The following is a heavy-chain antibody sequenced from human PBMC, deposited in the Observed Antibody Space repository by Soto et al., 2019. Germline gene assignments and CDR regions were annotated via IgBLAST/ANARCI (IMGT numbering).Heavy chain of an antibody. Sequence: EVQLVESGGDVVKPGGSLRLSCAASGFIFSHAWFHWVRQPPGKGLELVGRVKNNGGATDYAPSVKGRFTISRVDSKDMAYLQMSSLRPEDTAIYYCAADLGPAYDSNNWFDPWGQGTLVTVSS. V-gene: IGHV3-15*07. CDR1: GFIFSHAW. D-gene: IGHD2-21*01. CDR3: AADLGPAYDSNNWFDP. CDR2: VKNNGGAT. J-gene: IGHJ5*02.